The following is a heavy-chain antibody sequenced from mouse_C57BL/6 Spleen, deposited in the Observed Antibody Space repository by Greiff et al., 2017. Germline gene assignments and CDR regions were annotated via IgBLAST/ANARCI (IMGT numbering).Heavy chain of an antibody. Sequence: EVKLQESGPVLVKPGPSVKISCKASGFTFTDYYMHWVKQSHGKSLEWIGLVYPYNGGTSYNQKIKGKATLTVDTSSSTAYMELNRLTSEDSAVYYCAWDYDVAMDYWGQGTSVTVSS. V-gene: IGHV1-36*01. CDR3: AWDYDVAMDY. D-gene: IGHD2-4*01. J-gene: IGHJ4*01. CDR2: VYPYNGGT. CDR1: GFTFTDYY.